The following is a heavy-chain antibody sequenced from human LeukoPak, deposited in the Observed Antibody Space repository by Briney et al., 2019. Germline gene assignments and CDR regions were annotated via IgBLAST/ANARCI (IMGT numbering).Heavy chain of an antibody. J-gene: IGHJ3*01. CDR3: AKDPRLCGGDCFTTIDV. V-gene: IGHV3-23*01. Sequence: GGSLRLSCAASGFTFSSHGMNWVRQAPGKGLEWVSGISSSGDITYYANSVKGRFTISRDNSKNTLYLQMNSLRVEDTAIYYCAKDPRLCGGDCFTTIDVWGQGTMVIVSP. CDR2: ISSSGDIT. D-gene: IGHD2-21*02. CDR1: GFTFSSHG.